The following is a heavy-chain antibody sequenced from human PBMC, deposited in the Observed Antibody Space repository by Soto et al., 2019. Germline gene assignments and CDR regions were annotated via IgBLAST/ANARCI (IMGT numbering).Heavy chain of an antibody. D-gene: IGHD6-19*01. CDR1: GFTFSSSG. CDR2: TSFDGSSG. CDR3: AKSPPAVAGYFDY. J-gene: IGHJ4*02. Sequence: QVQLVESGGGVVQPGRCLRLSCAASGFTFSSSGMHWVRQAPGKGLEWVAVTSFDGSSGYYADSVRGRFTISRDNSNNTLYLQMNSLRAEDTAVYYCAKSPPAVAGYFDYWGQGTLVTVSS. V-gene: IGHV3-30*18.